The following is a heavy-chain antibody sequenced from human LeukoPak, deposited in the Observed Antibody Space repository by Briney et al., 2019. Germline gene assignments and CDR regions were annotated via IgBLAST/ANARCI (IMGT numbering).Heavy chain of an antibody. Sequence: SGTLSLTCTVSGGSIRSYYWSWIRQPPGKGLEWIGYIYYSGSTNYNPSLKSRVTISVDTSKNQSSLKLSSVTAADTAVYYCARDYLYGSGSYIGMDVWGKGTTVTVSS. CDR3: ARDYLYGSGSYIGMDV. J-gene: IGHJ6*04. CDR2: IYYSGST. V-gene: IGHV4-59*01. CDR1: GGSIRSYY. D-gene: IGHD3-10*01.